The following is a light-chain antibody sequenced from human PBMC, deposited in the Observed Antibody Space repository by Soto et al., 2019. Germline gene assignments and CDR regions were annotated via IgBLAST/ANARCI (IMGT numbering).Light chain of an antibody. J-gene: IGKJ1*01. Sequence: DIQMTQSPSSLSASAGDRVTITCRASQGISNYLGWYQQKPGKVPKLLIYAASTLQSGIPHRFSGSGSGTVFTLTISDLQAEDVATYYCQKYNSAPPTFGQGTKVEIK. CDR3: QKYNSAPPT. CDR1: QGISNY. CDR2: AAS. V-gene: IGKV1-27*01.